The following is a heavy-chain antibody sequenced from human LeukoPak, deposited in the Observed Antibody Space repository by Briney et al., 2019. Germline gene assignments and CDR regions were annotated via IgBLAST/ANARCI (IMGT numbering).Heavy chain of an antibody. CDR3: ARDSGTTGEVKFDP. J-gene: IGHJ5*02. Sequence: SETLSLTCTVSGGGGSISSHYWSWIRQPAGKGLGWIGRIYFTGTITYNPSLESRVTMSIDTSKNQFSLKLNSLTAADTAVYYCARDSGTTGEVKFDPWGQGTLVTVSS. V-gene: IGHV4-4*07. CDR1: GGGGSISSHY. CDR2: IYFTGTI. D-gene: IGHD3-10*01.